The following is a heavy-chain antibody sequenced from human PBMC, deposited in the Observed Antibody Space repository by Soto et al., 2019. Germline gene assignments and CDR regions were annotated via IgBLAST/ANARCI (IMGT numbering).Heavy chain of an antibody. CDR1: GFTFSSYA. Sequence: PGGSLRLSCAVSGFTFSSYAMNWVRQAPGKGLEWVSTISGSGGSTYYADSVKGRFTISRDNSKNTLYLQMNSLRAEDTAVYYCAKGRSSGPVGFDYRGPGTLVTVSS. CDR2: ISGSGGST. V-gene: IGHV3-23*01. D-gene: IGHD6-19*01. J-gene: IGHJ4*02. CDR3: AKGRSSGPVGFDY.